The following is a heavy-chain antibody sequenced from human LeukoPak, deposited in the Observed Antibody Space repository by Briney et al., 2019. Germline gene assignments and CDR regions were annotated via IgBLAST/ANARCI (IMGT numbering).Heavy chain of an antibody. V-gene: IGHV4-38-2*01. CDR2: IYHSGST. D-gene: IGHD2-21*01. CDR3: AGYVVVIDY. CDR1: GYSISSGYY. J-gene: IGHJ4*02. Sequence: PSETLSLTCAVSGYSISSGYYWGWIRQPPGKGLEWIGSIYHSGSTYYNPSLKSQITISVDTSKNQFSLKLSSVTAADTAVYYCAGYVVVIDYWGQGTLVTVSS.